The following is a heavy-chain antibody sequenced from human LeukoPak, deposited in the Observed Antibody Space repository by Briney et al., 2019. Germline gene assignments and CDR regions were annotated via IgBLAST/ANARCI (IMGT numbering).Heavy chain of an antibody. CDR1: GFIFSSYS. V-gene: IGHV3-23*01. CDR2: ITGSGGNT. J-gene: IGHJ6*02. Sequence: RPGGSLRLSCAASGFIFSSYSMSWVRQAPGKGLVWVSVITGSGGNTYYADSVKGRFTISKDNSKNTVYLQMSSLRVDDTAVYYCAKAASSSWPSYYYGMDVWGQGTTVTVSS. CDR3: AKAASSSWPSYYYGMDV. D-gene: IGHD6-13*01.